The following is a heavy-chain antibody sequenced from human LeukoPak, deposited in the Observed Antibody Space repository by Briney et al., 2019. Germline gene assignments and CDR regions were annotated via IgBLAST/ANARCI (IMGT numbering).Heavy chain of an antibody. J-gene: IGHJ4*02. D-gene: IGHD3-9*01. V-gene: IGHV3-9*01. CDR3: AKGSASNYDILTGYYDYFDY. CDR2: ISWNSGSI. Sequence: GRSLRLSCAASGFTFDDYAMHWVRQAPGKGLEWVSGISWNSGSIGYADSVKGRFTISRDNAKNSLYLQMNSLRAEDTALYYCAKGSASNYDILTGYYDYFDYWAREPWSPSPQ. CDR1: GFTFDDYA.